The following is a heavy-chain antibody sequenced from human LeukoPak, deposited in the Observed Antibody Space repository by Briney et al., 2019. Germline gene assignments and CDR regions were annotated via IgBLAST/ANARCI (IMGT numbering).Heavy chain of an antibody. CDR3: ARDYSGWSNYFGL. CDR2: INTGNGNT. Sequence: ASVKVSCKASGYTFSSYVMHWVRQAPGQRLEWMGWINTGNGNTQYSQKFQGRITITRDTSATTAYMELSSLRSEDTAVYYCARDYSGWSNYFGLWGQGTLVTVSS. D-gene: IGHD6-19*01. J-gene: IGHJ5*02. CDR1: GYTFSSYV. V-gene: IGHV1-3*04.